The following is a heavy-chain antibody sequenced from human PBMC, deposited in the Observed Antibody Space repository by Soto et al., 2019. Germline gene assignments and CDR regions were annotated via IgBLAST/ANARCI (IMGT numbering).Heavy chain of an antibody. CDR1: RYAFNGYY. CDR2: MNPNSANT. J-gene: IGHJ6*02. CDR3: ARAYYYGMDF. Sequence: ASVKVSSEDSRYAFNGYYINWVRQATGQGLEWMGWMNPNSANTGYAQKFQGRVTMTRNTSISTAYMELSSLRSEDTAVYYCARAYYYGMDFWGQGTTVTVSS. V-gene: IGHV1-8*01.